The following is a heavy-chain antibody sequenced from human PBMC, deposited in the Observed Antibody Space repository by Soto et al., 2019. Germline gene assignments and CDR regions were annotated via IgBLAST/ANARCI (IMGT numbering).Heavy chain of an antibody. CDR3: ARPHYYDSSGLYG. CDR2: IYPGGSDT. D-gene: IGHD3-22*01. Sequence: GESLKISCKGSGYSFTSYWIGWVRQMPGKGLEWMGIIYPGGSDTRYSPSFQGQVTISADKSISTAYLQWSSLKASDTAMYYCARPHYYDSSGLYGWGQEPWSPSPQ. CDR1: GYSFTSYW. J-gene: IGHJ4*01. V-gene: IGHV5-51*01.